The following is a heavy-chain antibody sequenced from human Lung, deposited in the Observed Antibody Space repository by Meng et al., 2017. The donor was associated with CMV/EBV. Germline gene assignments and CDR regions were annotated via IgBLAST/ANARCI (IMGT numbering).Heavy chain of an antibody. Sequence: SCAASGFTFSSYWMSWVRQAQGKGLEWVANIKQDGSEKYYVGSVKGRFTISRDNAKNSLYLQMNSLRAEDTAVYYCARVSTFSGWYFDVLGRGSLVTVSS. CDR2: IKQDGSEK. J-gene: IGHJ2*01. D-gene: IGHD2/OR15-2a*01. CDR3: ARVSTFSGWYFDV. CDR1: GFTFSSYW. V-gene: IGHV3-7*01.